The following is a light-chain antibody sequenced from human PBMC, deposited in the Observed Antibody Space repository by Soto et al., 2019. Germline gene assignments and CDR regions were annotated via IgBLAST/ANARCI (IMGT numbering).Light chain of an antibody. Sequence: EIVLTQSPGTLSLSPGERATLSCRASQSVSSAYLAWYQQKPGQAPRLLISGASSRATGIPDRFSGSGSGTDFSLTISSLQRDDFAVYYCQQDGGSVPIAFGQGTRLDIK. V-gene: IGKV3-20*01. J-gene: IGKJ5*01. CDR2: GAS. CDR3: QQDGGSVPIA. CDR1: QSVSSAY.